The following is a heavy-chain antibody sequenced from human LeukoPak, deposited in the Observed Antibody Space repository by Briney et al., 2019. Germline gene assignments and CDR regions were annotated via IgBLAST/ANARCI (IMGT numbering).Heavy chain of an antibody. V-gene: IGHV4-30-2*05. CDR1: GGSISSGGYS. CDR3: ARDLLNEGNHLDY. J-gene: IGHJ4*02. CDR2: IYHSGST. Sequence: SQTLSLTCAVSGGSISSGGYSWSWIRQPPGKGLEWIGYIYHSGSTYYNPSLKSRVTISVDTSKNQFSLKLSSVTAADTAVYYCARDLLNEGNHLDYWGQGTLVTVSS. D-gene: IGHD4-23*01.